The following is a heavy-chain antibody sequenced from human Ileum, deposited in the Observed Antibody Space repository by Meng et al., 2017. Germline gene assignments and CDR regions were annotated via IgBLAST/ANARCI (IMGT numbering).Heavy chain of an antibody. CDR1: GASISSHY. CDR2: IYYRGGA. Sequence: QVQLQESGPGLVKPSETLALTCRVSGASISSHYWTWIRQPPGKGLEYIGYIYYRGGASYNPSLRSRVTMSVDTSKNRFSLNLSSVTAADTAVYYCARLLDSSDWGWFDPWGQGTLVTVSS. V-gene: IGHV4-59*08. D-gene: IGHD3-22*01. CDR3: ARLLDSSDWGWFDP. J-gene: IGHJ5*02.